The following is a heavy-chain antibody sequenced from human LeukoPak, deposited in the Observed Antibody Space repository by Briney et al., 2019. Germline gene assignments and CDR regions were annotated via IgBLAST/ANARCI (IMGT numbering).Heavy chain of an antibody. CDR3: ARGPIYTSGWYYYYMDV. CDR1: GFTFSSYD. Sequence: GGSLRLSCAASGFTFSSYDMHWVRQAPGKGLEWVALVSYGGSNKYCADSVKGRFTISRDNSKNTLYLEMNSLRVEDTDVYYCARGPIYTSGWYYYYMDVWGKGTTVTVSS. J-gene: IGHJ6*03. D-gene: IGHD6-19*01. V-gene: IGHV3-30*04. CDR2: VSYGGSNK.